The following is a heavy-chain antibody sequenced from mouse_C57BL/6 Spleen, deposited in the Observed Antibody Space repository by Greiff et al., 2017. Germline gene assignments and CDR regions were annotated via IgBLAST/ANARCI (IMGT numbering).Heavy chain of an antibody. CDR3: ARAITTVVLDY. CDR2: ISYDGSN. D-gene: IGHD1-1*01. J-gene: IGHJ2*01. CDR1: GYSITSGYY. Sequence: EVHLVESGPGLVKPSQSLSLTCSVTGYSITSGYYWNWIRQFPGNKLEWMGYISYDGSNNYNPSLKNRISITRDTSKNQFFLKLNSVTTEDTATYYCARAITTVVLDYWGQGTTLTVSS. V-gene: IGHV3-6*01.